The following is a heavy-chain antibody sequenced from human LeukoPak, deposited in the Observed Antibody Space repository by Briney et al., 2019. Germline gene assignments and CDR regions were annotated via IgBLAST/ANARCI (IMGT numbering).Heavy chain of an antibody. CDR3: ARVEYYDFWSGYYNVYYYYMDV. CDR1: GFTFSSYW. J-gene: IGHJ6*03. V-gene: IGHV3-7*01. D-gene: IGHD3-3*01. Sequence: SGGSLRLSCAASGFTFSSYWMSWVRQAPGKGLEWVANIKQDGSEKYYVDSVKGRFTISRDNAKNSLYLQMNSLRAEDTAVYYCARVEYYDFWSGYYNVYYYYMDVWGKGTTVTVSS. CDR2: IKQDGSEK.